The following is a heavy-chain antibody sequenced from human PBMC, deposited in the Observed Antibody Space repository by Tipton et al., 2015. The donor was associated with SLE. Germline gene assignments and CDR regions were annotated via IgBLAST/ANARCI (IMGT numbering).Heavy chain of an antibody. V-gene: IGHV4-59*11. Sequence: TLSLTCTVSGASISSHYWNWIRQPPGKGLEWIGYTHYSESSNYNPSLKSRVSISLDTSNNQMSLKLTSVTAADTAVYYCARGPHLGNSYFYFGLDVWGQGTTVTVSS. J-gene: IGHJ6*02. D-gene: IGHD3-10*01. CDR1: GASISSHY. CDR3: ARGPHLGNSYFYFGLDV. CDR2: THYSESS.